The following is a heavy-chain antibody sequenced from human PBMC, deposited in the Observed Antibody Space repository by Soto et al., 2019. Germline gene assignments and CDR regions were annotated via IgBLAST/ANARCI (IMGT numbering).Heavy chain of an antibody. V-gene: IGHV4-59*12. Sequence: QVQLQESGPGLVKPSETLSLTCTVSGGSISSYYWSWIRQPPGKGLEWIGYIYYSGSTNYNPSLSSRRTVAVASSQNQSSAKLSSVTAADTAVYYCARGGRGAMETGFDYWGQGSLVTVSS. J-gene: IGHJ4*02. D-gene: IGHD3-16*01. CDR1: GGSISSYY. CDR3: ARGGRGAMETGFDY. CDR2: IYYSGST.